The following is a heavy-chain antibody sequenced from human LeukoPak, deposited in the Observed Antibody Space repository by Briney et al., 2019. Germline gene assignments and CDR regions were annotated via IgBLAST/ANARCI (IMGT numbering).Heavy chain of an antibody. V-gene: IGHV1-69*04. CDR2: IIPILGIA. CDR3: NIITGYYYYGMDV. CDR1: GGTFSSYA. Sequence: SVKVSCKASGGTFSSYAISWVRQAPGQGLEWMGRIIPILGIANYAQKFQGRVTITADKSTSTAYMELSSLRSEDTAVYYCNIITGYYYYGMDVWGQGTTVTVSS. D-gene: IGHD3-10*01. J-gene: IGHJ6*02.